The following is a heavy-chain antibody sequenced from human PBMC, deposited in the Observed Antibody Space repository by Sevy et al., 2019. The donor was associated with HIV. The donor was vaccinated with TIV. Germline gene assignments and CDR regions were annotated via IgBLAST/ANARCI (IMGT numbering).Heavy chain of an antibody. V-gene: IGHV1-69*13. CDR1: GGTFSSYA. CDR3: ARGVTMIRGGGYYFDY. J-gene: IGHJ4*02. CDR2: IILIFGTT. Sequence: ASVKVSCKASGGTFSSYAIHWVRQAPGQGLEWMGGIILIFGTTNYAQKFQGRVTITADESTSTSNMELSSLRSEDTAVYYCARGVTMIRGGGYYFDYWGQGTLVTVSS. D-gene: IGHD3-22*01.